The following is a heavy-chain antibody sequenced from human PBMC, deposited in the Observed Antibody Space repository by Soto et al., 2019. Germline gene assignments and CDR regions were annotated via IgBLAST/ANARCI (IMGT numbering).Heavy chain of an antibody. D-gene: IGHD3-16*01. J-gene: IGHJ5*02. CDR2: INQDGSEK. CDR3: ARDGVEPGLYLDP. CDR1: GFIFSSYW. Sequence: VGSLRLSCAASGFIFSSYWMSWVRQAPGKGLEWVANINQDGSEKYYVDSVKGRFIISRDNAENSLYLQMNSLRAEDTTIYYCARDGVEPGLYLDPWGQGTLVTVSS. V-gene: IGHV3-7*01.